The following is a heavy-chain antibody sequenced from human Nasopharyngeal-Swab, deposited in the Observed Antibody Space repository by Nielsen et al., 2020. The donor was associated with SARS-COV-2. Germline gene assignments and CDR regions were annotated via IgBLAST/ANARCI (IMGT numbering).Heavy chain of an antibody. Sequence: GGSLRLSCAASGFTFSSYWMSWVRQAPGKGLEWVANIKQDGSEKYYVDSVKGRFTISRDNAKNSLYLQMNSLRAEDTAVYYCAKYMVRDGHVPDYWGQGTLVTVSS. CDR2: IKQDGSEK. J-gene: IGHJ4*02. D-gene: IGHD3-10*01. CDR1: GFTFSSYW. V-gene: IGHV3-7*03. CDR3: AKYMVRDGHVPDY.